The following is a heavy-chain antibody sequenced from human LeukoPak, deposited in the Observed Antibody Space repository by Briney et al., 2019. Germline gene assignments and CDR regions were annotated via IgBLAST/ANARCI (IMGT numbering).Heavy chain of an antibody. Sequence: PGGSLRLSCAASGFTFRSYSMNWVRQAPGKGLEWVSSISSSSSYIYYVDSVKGRFTISRDNAKNSLYLQMNSLRAEDTAVYYCARSDYGDVDAFDIWGQGTMVTVSS. J-gene: IGHJ3*02. D-gene: IGHD4-17*01. CDR1: GFTFRSYS. CDR2: ISSSSSYI. V-gene: IGHV3-21*01. CDR3: ARSDYGDVDAFDI.